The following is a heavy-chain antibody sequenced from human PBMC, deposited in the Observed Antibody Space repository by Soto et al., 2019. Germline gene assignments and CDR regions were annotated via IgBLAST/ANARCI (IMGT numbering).Heavy chain of an antibody. J-gene: IGHJ4*03. CDR1: GFTFSSYS. V-gene: IGHV3-48*01. CDR3: ARVKGYCSSTRCRGSGY. D-gene: IGHD2-2*01. Sequence: PGGSLRLSCAASGFTFSSYSMNWVRQAPGKGLEWVSYVSSSSSTIYYADSVKGRFTISRDNAKNSLYLQMNSLRAEDTAVYYCARVKGYCSSTRCRGSGYWGQGTMVTVSS. CDR2: VSSSSSTI.